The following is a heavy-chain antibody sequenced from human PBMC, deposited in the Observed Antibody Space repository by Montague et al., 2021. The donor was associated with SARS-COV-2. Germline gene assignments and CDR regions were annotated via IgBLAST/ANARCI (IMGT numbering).Heavy chain of an antibody. J-gene: IGHJ2*01. V-gene: IGHV4-59*11. Sequence: SETLSLTCSVSGGSISDHYWNWIRQPPGKGLEWIGNIDHSGDTKYNPSLKSRATISVDTSKNQFALRLHSVTAADTAVYYCAREVRIELWPTNWGFGLWGQGTLVTVSS. D-gene: IGHD3-16*01. CDR2: IDHSGDT. CDR3: AREVRIELWPTNWGFGL. CDR1: GGSISDHY.